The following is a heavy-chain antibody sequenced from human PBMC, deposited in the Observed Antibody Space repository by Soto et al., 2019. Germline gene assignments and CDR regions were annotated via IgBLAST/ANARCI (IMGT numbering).Heavy chain of an antibody. D-gene: IGHD6-19*01. CDR1: GYTFTSYY. CDR3: ARAIRIAVGTMDYYYYGMDV. J-gene: IGHJ6*02. V-gene: IGHV1-46*01. CDR2: INPSGGST. Sequence: GASVKVSCKASGYTFTSYYMHWVRQAPGQGLEWMGIINPSGGSTSYAQKFQGRVTMTRDTSTSTVYMELSSLRSEDTAVYYCARAIRIAVGTMDYYYYGMDVWGQGTTVTVSS.